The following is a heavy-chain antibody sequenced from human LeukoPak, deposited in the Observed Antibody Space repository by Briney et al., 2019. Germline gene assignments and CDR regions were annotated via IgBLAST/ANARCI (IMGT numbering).Heavy chain of an antibody. V-gene: IGHV3-30*18. D-gene: IGHD6-19*01. CDR2: ISYDGSNK. CDR1: GFTFSSYG. CDR3: AKDRGQWLAY. J-gene: IGHJ4*02. Sequence: GSLRLSCAASGFTFSSYGMHWVRQAPGKGLEWVAVISYDGSNKYYADSVKGRFTISRDNSKNTLYLQMNSLRAEDTAVYYCAKDRGQWLAYWGQGTLVTVSS.